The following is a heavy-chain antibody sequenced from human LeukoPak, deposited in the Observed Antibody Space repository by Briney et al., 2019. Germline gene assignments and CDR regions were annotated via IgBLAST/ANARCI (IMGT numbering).Heavy chain of an antibody. CDR3: ASYYYGSGSYNDY. J-gene: IGHJ4*02. D-gene: IGHD3-10*01. CDR1: GYSISSGYY. CDR2: IYHSGST. Sequence: SETLSLTCAVSGYSISSGYYWGWIRQPPGKGLEWIGSIYHSGSTYYNPSLKSRVTISVDTSKNQFSLKLSSVTAADTAVYYCASYYYGSGSYNDYWGQGTPVTVSS. V-gene: IGHV4-38-2*01.